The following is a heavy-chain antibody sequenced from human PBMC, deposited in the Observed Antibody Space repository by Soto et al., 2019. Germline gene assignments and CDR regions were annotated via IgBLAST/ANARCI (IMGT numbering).Heavy chain of an antibody. Sequence: QVQLVESGGGVVQPGRSLTLSCAASGVTFNTYAMHWVRQAPGKGLEWVAIVSYDGSNKYYADSVKGRFTISGDNSKSTLYLQMNSVRAEDTAVYYCAKDRGRYCSGGRCYLFDSWGQGTLVTVSS. CDR3: AKDRGRYCSGGRCYLFDS. J-gene: IGHJ4*02. D-gene: IGHD2-15*01. CDR2: VSYDGSNK. CDR1: GVTFNTYA. V-gene: IGHV3-30*04.